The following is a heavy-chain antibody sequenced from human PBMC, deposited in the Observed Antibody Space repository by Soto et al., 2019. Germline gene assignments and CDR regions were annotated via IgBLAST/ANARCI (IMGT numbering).Heavy chain of an antibody. Sequence: SLRLSCAASGFTFSSYAMHWVRQAPGKGLEWVAVISYDGSNKYYADSVKGRFTISRDNSKNTLYLQMNSLRAEDTAVYYCARDLRVVAGTGEAFDIWGQGTMVTVSS. J-gene: IGHJ3*02. V-gene: IGHV3-30-3*01. CDR2: ISYDGSNK. CDR1: GFTFSSYA. D-gene: IGHD6-19*01. CDR3: ARDLRVVAGTGEAFDI.